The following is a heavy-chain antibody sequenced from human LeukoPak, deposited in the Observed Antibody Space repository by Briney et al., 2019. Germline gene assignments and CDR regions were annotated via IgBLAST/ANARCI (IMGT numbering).Heavy chain of an antibody. D-gene: IGHD3-22*01. Sequence: SETLSLTCTVSGGSISSHYWSWIRQPPGKGLEWIGYIYYSGSTNYNPSLKSRVTISVDTSKNQFSLKLSSVTAADTAVYYCARGGGYLDYWDQGTLVTVSS. CDR2: IYYSGST. CDR3: ARGGGYLDY. V-gene: IGHV4-59*11. J-gene: IGHJ4*02. CDR1: GGSISSHY.